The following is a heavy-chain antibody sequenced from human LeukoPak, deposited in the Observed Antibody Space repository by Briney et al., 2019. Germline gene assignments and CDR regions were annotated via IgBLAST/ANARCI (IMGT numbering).Heavy chain of an antibody. V-gene: IGHV3-9*01. CDR3: ARSVGYCSGGTCYSFDY. Sequence: GGSLRLSCAASGFTFDDYAMHWVRQAPGKGLEWVSGISWNSGSIGYADSVKGRFTISRDNAKNSLYLQMNSLRAEDTAVYYCARSVGYCSGGTCYSFDYWGQGTLVTVSS. CDR2: ISWNSGSI. D-gene: IGHD2-15*01. J-gene: IGHJ4*02. CDR1: GFTFDDYA.